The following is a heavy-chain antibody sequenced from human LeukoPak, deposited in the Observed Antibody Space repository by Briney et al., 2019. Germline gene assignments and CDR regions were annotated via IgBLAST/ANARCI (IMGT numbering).Heavy chain of an antibody. CDR1: GYTFTSYG. V-gene: IGHV1-8*02. D-gene: IGHD6-19*01. J-gene: IGHJ5*02. CDR2: MNPNSGNT. Sequence: ASVKVSCKASGYTFTSYGISWVRQAPGQGLEWMGWMNPNSGNTGYAQKFQGRVTMTRNTSISTAYMELSSLRSEDTAVYYCARGVPKWLARGVHWFDPWGQGTLVTVSS. CDR3: ARGVPKWLARGVHWFDP.